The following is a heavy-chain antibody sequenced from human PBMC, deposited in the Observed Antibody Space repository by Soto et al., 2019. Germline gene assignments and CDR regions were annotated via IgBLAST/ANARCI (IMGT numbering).Heavy chain of an antibody. Sequence: QVQLQQWGAGLLKPSETLSLTCAVYGGSFSGYYWSWIRQPPGKGLEWIGEINHSGSTNYNPSLKSRVTISVDTSKNQFSLKLSSVTAADTAVYYCARPAIAADVSAFDNWGQGTLVTVSS. D-gene: IGHD6-13*01. J-gene: IGHJ4*02. CDR2: INHSGST. V-gene: IGHV4-34*01. CDR1: GGSFSGYY. CDR3: ARPAIAADVSAFDN.